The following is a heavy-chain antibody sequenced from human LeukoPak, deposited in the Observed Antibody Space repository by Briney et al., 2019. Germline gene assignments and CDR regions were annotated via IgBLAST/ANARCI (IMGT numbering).Heavy chain of an antibody. Sequence: SETLSLTCTVSGYSISSGYYWGWIRQPPRKGLEWIESIYHSGSTYYNPSLKSRVTISVDTSKNQFSLKLSSVTAADTAMYYCARVGITIFGVDWYYFDYWGQGTLVTVSS. CDR2: IYHSGST. J-gene: IGHJ4*02. D-gene: IGHD3-3*01. V-gene: IGHV4-38-2*02. CDR3: ARVGITIFGVDWYYFDY. CDR1: GYSISSGYY.